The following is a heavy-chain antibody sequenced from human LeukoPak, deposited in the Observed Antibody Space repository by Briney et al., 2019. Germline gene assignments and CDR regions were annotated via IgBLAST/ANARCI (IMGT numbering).Heavy chain of an antibody. CDR1: GYNFTSYG. J-gene: IGHJ4*02. CDR2: ITTYSRNI. CDR3: AGVGCSGGSGTDY. D-gene: IGHD2-15*01. V-gene: IGHV1-18*01. Sequence: ASVKVSCKASGYNFTSYGSSWVGQALGQGLVWMGCITTYSRNINDEQTLQGRVTMTTDSSTSTAYMELRSLRYDGAAVYYCAGVGCSGGSGTDYGGWGTLVTVSS.